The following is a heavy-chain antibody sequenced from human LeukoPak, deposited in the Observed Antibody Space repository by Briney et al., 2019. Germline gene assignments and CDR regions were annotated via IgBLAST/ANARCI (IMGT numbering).Heavy chain of an antibody. Sequence: PGGSLRLSCAASGFTFSSYAMYWVSQAPGKGLEYISAISTNGGSTYYANSVKGRFTISRDNSKNTLYLQMGSLRAEDMAVYYCAGGSSWYRGIDYWGQGTLVTVSS. CDR3: AGGSSWYRGIDY. V-gene: IGHV3-64*01. D-gene: IGHD6-13*01. CDR2: ISTNGGST. CDR1: GFTFSSYA. J-gene: IGHJ4*02.